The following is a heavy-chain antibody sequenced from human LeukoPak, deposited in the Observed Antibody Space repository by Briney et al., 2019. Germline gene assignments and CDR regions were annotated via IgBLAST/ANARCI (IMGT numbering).Heavy chain of an antibody. Sequence: GGSLRLSCAASGFTFSNYAMHWVRQAPGKGLEWVAVISHDGNIKYHADSVKGRFTISRDNSKNALYLQMNSLRAEDTAVYYCAKDYCSSTSCPLFDYWGQGTLVTVSS. CDR2: ISHDGNIK. V-gene: IGHV3-30-3*01. J-gene: IGHJ4*02. CDR1: GFTFSNYA. CDR3: AKDYCSSTSCPLFDY. D-gene: IGHD2-2*01.